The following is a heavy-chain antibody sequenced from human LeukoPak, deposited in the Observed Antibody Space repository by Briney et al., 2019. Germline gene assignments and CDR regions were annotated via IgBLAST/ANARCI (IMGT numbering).Heavy chain of an antibody. V-gene: IGHV4-59*01. D-gene: IGHD1-26*01. Sequence: PSETLSLTCTVSGGSINTYYWSWIRQPPGKGLEWIGYIDNSERTNYNPPLKSRVAISVDTSKSQFSLKLSSVTAADTAVYYWAREEVGGTGDHFQHWGQGTLVTVSS. CDR1: GGSINTYY. J-gene: IGHJ1*01. CDR2: IDNSERT. CDR3: AREEVGGTGDHFQH.